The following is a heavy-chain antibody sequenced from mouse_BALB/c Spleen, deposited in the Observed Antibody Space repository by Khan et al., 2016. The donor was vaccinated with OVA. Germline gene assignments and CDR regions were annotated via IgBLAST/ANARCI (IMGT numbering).Heavy chain of an antibody. Sequence: EVKLEVSGPGLVKPSQSLYLTCTVTGYSITSDYAWNWIRQSPGNKLEWMGYISYSGSNSYNSSLKSRISITRDTSKNKFFLQLNSVTTEDTATYCCARSIMAYWGQGTTLTVSS. CDR1: GYSITSDYA. J-gene: IGHJ2*01. V-gene: IGHV3-2*02. CDR2: ISYSGSN. CDR3: ARSIMAY.